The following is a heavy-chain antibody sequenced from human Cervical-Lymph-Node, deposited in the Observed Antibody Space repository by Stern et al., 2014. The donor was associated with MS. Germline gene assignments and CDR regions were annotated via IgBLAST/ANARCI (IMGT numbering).Heavy chain of an antibody. Sequence: EVQLVESGGGLVKPGGSLRLSCAASGFTFSSYSMNWVRQAPGQGLEWVSSISRGSSYIYYADSVKGRFTISRDNAKNSLYLQMNSLRAEDTAVYYCAKDRTEMATINYFDSWGQGTLVTVSS. CDR1: GFTFSSYS. CDR2: ISRGSSYI. CDR3: AKDRTEMATINYFDS. J-gene: IGHJ4*02. V-gene: IGHV3-21*01. D-gene: IGHD5-24*01.